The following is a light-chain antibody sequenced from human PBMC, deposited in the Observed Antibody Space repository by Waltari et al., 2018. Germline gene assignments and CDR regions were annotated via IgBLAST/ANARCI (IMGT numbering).Light chain of an antibody. V-gene: IGLV2-11*01. J-gene: IGLJ3*02. CDR3: CSYANAKWV. Sequence: QSVLTPPRSVSGSPGQSVAISCTGTSSDVGAYDSVSWYQQYPGKAPKVMIYGVYKRPSGVPVRFSGSKSGNTASLTISGLQAEDEADYYCCSYANAKWVFGGGTRLTVL. CDR1: SSDVGAYDS. CDR2: GVY.